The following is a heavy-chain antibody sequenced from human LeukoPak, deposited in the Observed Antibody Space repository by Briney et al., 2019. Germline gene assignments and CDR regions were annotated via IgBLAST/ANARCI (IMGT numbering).Heavy chain of an antibody. J-gene: IGHJ4*02. V-gene: IGHV6-1*01. CDR2: TYYRSKWYN. D-gene: IGHD6-19*01. CDR1: GDSVSGNSAA. CDR3: ARDSVGVAVAGTSFDY. Sequence: SQTLSLTCAISGDSVSGNSAAWNWIRQSPSRGLEWLGRTYYRSKWYNDYAVSVKSRITINPDTSKNQFSLQLNSVTPEDTAVYYCARDSVGVAVAGTSFDYWGQGTLITVSS.